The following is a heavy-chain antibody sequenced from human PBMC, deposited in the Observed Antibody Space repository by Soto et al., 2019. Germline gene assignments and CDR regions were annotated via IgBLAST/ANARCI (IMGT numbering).Heavy chain of an antibody. J-gene: IGHJ4*02. Sequence: QVQLVQSGAEVRRPGASVKVSCKAYGYTFTNYGISCVRQAPAQGLEWMAWISVYNGATNYGQKFEGRVTLTTDRATSTAYMELGSLGSDDTAVYYCARDPDGDYDFDYWGQGTLVTVSS. V-gene: IGHV1-18*01. CDR3: ARDPDGDYDFDY. CDR1: GYTFTNYG. D-gene: IGHD4-17*01. CDR2: ISVYNGAT.